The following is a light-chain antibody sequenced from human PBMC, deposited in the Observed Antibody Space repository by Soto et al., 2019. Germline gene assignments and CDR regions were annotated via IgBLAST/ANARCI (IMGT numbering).Light chain of an antibody. Sequence: EIVMTQSPATLSVSPGERVTLSCRASQSVSSKLAWYQQKPGQAPRLLIYRASTRATDIPARFSGSGSGTEFTLTISSLEPEDFAVYYCQQRSDWPWTFGQGTKVDIK. CDR2: RAS. J-gene: IGKJ1*01. CDR1: QSVSSK. V-gene: IGKV3-15*01. CDR3: QQRSDWPWT.